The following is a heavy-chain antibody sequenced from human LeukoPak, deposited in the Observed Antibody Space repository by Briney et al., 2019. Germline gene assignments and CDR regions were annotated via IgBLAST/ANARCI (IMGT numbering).Heavy chain of an antibody. D-gene: IGHD3-22*01. CDR2: IGGAGTTT. J-gene: IGHJ4*02. V-gene: IGHV3-23*01. Sequence: PGGSLRLSCSASGFTFNNFAMSWVRQAPGKGLEWVATIGGAGTTTFYAGSVKGRFTISRDNYKTTLYLQMNSLRAEDTAVYYCGKGINYYDNSGYFKHWGQGTLVTVSS. CDR1: GFTFNNFA. CDR3: GKGINYYDNSGYFKH.